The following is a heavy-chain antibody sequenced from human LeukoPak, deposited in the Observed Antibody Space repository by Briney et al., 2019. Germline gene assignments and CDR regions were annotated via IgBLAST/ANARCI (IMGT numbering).Heavy chain of an antibody. CDR2: INHSGST. D-gene: IGHD3-3*01. CDR3: ARVPNYDFWSGSLDY. Sequence: SETLSLTCAVYGGSFNGYYWSWIRQPPGKGLEWIGEINHSGSTNYNPSLKSRVTISVDTSKNQFSLKLNSVTAADTAVYYCARVPNYDFWSGSLDYWGQGTLVTVSS. V-gene: IGHV4-34*01. CDR1: GGSFNGYY. J-gene: IGHJ4*02.